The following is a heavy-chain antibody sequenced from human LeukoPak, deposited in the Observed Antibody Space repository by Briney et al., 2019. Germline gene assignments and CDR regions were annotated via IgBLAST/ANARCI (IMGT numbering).Heavy chain of an antibody. CDR3: ARDPVGQQLADY. V-gene: IGHV1-46*01. CDR2: INHSGGST. Sequence: GASVKVSCKASGYTFTSYYMHWVRQAPGQGLEWMGIINHSGGSTSYAQKFQGRVTMTRDPSTSTVYMELSSLRSEDTAVYYCARDPVGQQLADYWGQGTLVTVSS. J-gene: IGHJ4*02. D-gene: IGHD6-13*01. CDR1: GYTFTSYY.